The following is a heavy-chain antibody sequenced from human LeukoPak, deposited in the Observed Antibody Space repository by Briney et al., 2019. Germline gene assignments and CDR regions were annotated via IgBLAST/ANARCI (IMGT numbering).Heavy chain of an antibody. CDR2: ISSSGSTI. V-gene: IGHV3-48*03. Sequence: GRSLRLSCAASGFTFSSYAMHWVRQAPGKGLEWVSYISSSGSTIYYADSVKGRFTISRDNAKNSLYLQMNSLRAEDTAVYYCASNLGLQIDYWGQGTLVTVSS. J-gene: IGHJ4*02. CDR1: GFTFSSYA. CDR3: ASNLGLQIDY. D-gene: IGHD3-16*01.